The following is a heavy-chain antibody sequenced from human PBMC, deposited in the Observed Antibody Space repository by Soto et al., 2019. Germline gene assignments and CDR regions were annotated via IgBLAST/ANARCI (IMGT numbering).Heavy chain of an antibody. J-gene: IGHJ4*02. CDR1: GGSISSYY. Sequence: QVQLQESGPGLVKPSETLSLTCTVSGGSISSYYWSWIRQPPGKGLEWIGYIYYSGSTNYNPSLKSRVTISVDTSKNQFSLKLSSVTAADTAVYYCARHAHPNSGYDPFDYWGQGTLVTVSS. CDR2: IYYSGST. V-gene: IGHV4-59*08. D-gene: IGHD5-12*01. CDR3: ARHAHPNSGYDPFDY.